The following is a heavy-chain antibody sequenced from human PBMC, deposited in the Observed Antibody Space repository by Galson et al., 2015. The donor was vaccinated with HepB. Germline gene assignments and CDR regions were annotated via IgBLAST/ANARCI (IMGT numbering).Heavy chain of an antibody. Sequence: SLRLSCAASGFTFSSYAMHWVRQAQGKGLEWVAVISYDGSNKYYADSVKGRFTISRDNSKNTLYLQMNSLRAEDTAVYYCARGSYDILTGYPDYYYYGMDVWGQGTTVTVSS. D-gene: IGHD3-9*01. J-gene: IGHJ6*02. V-gene: IGHV3-30*04. CDR2: ISYDGSNK. CDR1: GFTFSSYA. CDR3: ARGSYDILTGYPDYYYYGMDV.